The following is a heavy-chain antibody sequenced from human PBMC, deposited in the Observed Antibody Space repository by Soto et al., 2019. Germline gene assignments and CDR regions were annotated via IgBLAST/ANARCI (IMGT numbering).Heavy chain of an antibody. Sequence: VQLVQSGAEVKKPGASVKVSCKASGYTFSRSGISWVRQAPGQGLEWMGWISTYNGDTNYAQKVQGRVTMTTDTSTSTAFMKLMSLRSDDTAVYYCARSGSVPYYYYGLDVWDQGTTVTVSS. CDR2: ISTYNGDT. CDR3: ARSGSVPYYYYGLDV. J-gene: IGHJ6*02. D-gene: IGHD1-26*01. CDR1: GYTFSRSG. V-gene: IGHV1-18*01.